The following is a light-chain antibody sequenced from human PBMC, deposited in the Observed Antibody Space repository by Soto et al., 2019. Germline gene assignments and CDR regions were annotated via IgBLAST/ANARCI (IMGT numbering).Light chain of an antibody. CDR1: QSISSW. Sequence: DIQMTQSPSTLSASVGDRVTITCRASQSISSWLAWYQRKPGKAPKVLIYDASSLESEVPSRFSGSGSGTEFTLTISSLQPDDFATYYGQHYKSNSLSFGGGTKVEIK. V-gene: IGKV1-5*01. J-gene: IGKJ4*01. CDR2: DAS. CDR3: QHYKSNSLS.